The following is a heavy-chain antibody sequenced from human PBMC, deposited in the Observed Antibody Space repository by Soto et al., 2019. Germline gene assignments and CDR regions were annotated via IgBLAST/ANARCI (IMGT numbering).Heavy chain of an antibody. D-gene: IGHD2-2*01. J-gene: IGHJ6*02. Sequence: GGSLRLSCAASGFTVSSNYMSWVRQAPGKWLEWVSVIYSGGSTYYADSVKGRFTISRDNSKNTLYLQMNSLRAEDTAVYYCARRTAAATGMDVWGQGTTVTVSS. CDR3: ARRTAAATGMDV. CDR2: IYSGGST. CDR1: GFTVSSNY. V-gene: IGHV3-53*01.